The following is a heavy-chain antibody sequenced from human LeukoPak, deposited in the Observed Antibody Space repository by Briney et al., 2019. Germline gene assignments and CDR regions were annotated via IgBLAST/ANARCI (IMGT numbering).Heavy chain of an antibody. CDR1: GGSISSGGYY. CDR2: IYTSGST. J-gene: IGHJ3*02. Sequence: NPSEALSLTCTVSGGSISSGGYYWSWIRQHPGKGLEWIGYIYTSGSTNYNPSLKSRVTMSVDTSKNQFSLKLSSVTAADTAVYYCAREIYDFWSGSNDAFDIWGQGTMVTVSS. CDR3: AREIYDFWSGSNDAFDI. D-gene: IGHD3-3*01. V-gene: IGHV4-61*08.